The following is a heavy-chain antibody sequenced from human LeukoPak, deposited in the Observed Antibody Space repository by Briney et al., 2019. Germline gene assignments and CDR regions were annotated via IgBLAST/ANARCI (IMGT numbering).Heavy chain of an antibody. J-gene: IGHJ6*03. Sequence: SGGSLRLSCAASGFTVSSNYMSWVRQAPGKGVEWVSVIYSGGSTYYADSVKGRFTISRDNSKNTLYLQMNSLRAEDTAVYYCARDFNYGSGSNYYYYMDVWGKGTTVTVSS. CDR3: ARDFNYGSGSNYYYYMDV. D-gene: IGHD3-10*01. CDR1: GFTVSSNY. CDR2: IYSGGST. V-gene: IGHV3-53*01.